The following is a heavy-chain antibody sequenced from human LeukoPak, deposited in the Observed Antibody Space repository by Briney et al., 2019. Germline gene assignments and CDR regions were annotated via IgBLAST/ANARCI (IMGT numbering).Heavy chain of an antibody. CDR3: AKDPGAYYYYYMDV. D-gene: IGHD1-14*01. Sequence: GGSLRLSCEASGFTFWVRQAPGKGLEWVSAISGSGGSTYYADSVKGRFTISRDNSKNTLYLQMNSLRAEDTAVYYCAKDPGAYYYYYMDVWGKGTTVTVSS. CDR2: ISGSGGST. J-gene: IGHJ6*03. CDR1: GFT. V-gene: IGHV3-23*01.